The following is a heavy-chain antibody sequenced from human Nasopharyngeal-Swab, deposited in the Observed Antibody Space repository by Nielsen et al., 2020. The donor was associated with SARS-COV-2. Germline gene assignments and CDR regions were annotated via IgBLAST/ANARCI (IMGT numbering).Heavy chain of an antibody. Sequence: GESLKISCAASGFTFSNYGMHWVRQAPGQGLEWVSTVDFDGVRTHYADSVKGRFLVSRDNSKNTAYLQMYNLAVEDAAVYYCATWMTGHFDHWGQGTLV. J-gene: IGHJ4*02. D-gene: IGHD1-14*01. CDR3: ATWMTGHFDH. CDR2: VDFDGVRT. CDR1: GFTFSNYG. V-gene: IGHV3-23*01.